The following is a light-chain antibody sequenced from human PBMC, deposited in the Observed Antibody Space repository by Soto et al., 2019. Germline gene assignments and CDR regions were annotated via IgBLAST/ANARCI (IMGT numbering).Light chain of an antibody. CDR2: AAS. J-gene: IGKJ4*01. CDR3: QQSYSTPT. CDR1: QTIVSA. Sequence: DIQITQSTSSLSASVGDRVTITCRASQTIVSALNWYQQKPGKAPKLLIYAASILQSGVPSRFSGSGSGTDFTLTISSLQPEDFATYYCQQSYSTPTFGGGTKVDIK. V-gene: IGKV1-39*01.